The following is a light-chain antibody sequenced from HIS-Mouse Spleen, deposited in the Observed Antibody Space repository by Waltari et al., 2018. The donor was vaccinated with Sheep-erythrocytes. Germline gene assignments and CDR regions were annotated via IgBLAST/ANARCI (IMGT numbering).Light chain of an antibody. CDR1: SGPVSTRYY. J-gene: IGLJ3*02. V-gene: IGLV8-61*01. CDR3: VLYMGSGISV. CDR2: STN. Sequence: QTVVTQEPSFSVSPGGTVTLTCGLSSGPVSTRYYPSWYQQTPGQAPRTLSYSTNPRSAGVPDRFSGSILGNKAALTITGAQADDESDYYCVLYMGSGISVFGGGTKLTVL.